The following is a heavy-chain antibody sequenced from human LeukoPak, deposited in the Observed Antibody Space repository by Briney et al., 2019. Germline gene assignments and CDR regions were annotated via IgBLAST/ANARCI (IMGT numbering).Heavy chain of an antibody. CDR1: GFTFSSYS. J-gene: IGHJ4*02. D-gene: IGHD5-24*01. V-gene: IGHV3-48*04. CDR2: ISSSSSTI. Sequence: GGSLRLSCAASGFTFSSYSMNWVRQAPGKGLEWVSYISSSSSTIYYADSVKGRFAISRDNAKNSLYLQMNSLRAEDTAVYYCGRRTQDGYNSPIDYWGQGTLVTVSS. CDR3: GRRTQDGYNSPIDY.